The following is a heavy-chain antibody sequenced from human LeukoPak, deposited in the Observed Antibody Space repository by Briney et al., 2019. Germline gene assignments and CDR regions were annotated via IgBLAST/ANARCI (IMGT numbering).Heavy chain of an antibody. CDR1: GGSFSGYY. CDR3: ARGKAYYYDSSGPFDY. D-gene: IGHD3-22*01. J-gene: IGHJ4*02. V-gene: IGHV4-34*01. Sequence: SETLSPTCAVYGGSFSGYYWSWIRQPPGKGLEWIGEINHSGSTNYNPSLKSRVTISVDTSKNQFSLKLSSVTAADTAVYYCARGKAYYYDSSGPFDYWGQGTLVIVSS. CDR2: INHSGST.